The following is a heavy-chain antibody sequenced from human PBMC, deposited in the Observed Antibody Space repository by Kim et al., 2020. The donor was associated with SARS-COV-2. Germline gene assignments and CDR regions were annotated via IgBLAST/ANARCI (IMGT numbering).Heavy chain of an antibody. CDR1: GFTFSDYY. J-gene: IGHJ6*02. D-gene: IGHD6-13*01. CDR2: ISSSSSYT. V-gene: IGHV3-11*03. CDR3: ARIMAAAGSGLYYYYGMDV. Sequence: GGSLRLSCAASGFTFSDYYMSWIRQAPGKGLEWVSYISSSSSYTNYADSVKGRFTISRDNAKNSLYLQMNSLRAEDTAVYYCARIMAAAGSGLYYYYGMDVWGQGTTVTVSS.